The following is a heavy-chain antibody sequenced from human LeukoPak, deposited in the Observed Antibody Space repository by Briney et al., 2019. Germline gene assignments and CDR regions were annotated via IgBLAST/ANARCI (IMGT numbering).Heavy chain of an antibody. V-gene: IGHV4-30-2*01. J-gene: IGHJ4*02. D-gene: IGHD3-10*01. CDR3: ARAKNYCGSGSYYNLFDY. CDR1: GGSISSGGYS. CDR2: IYHSGST. Sequence: PSETLSLTCAVSGGSISSGGYSWSWIRQPPGKGLEWIGYIYHSGSTYYNPSLKSRVTISVDRSKNQFSLKLSSVTAADTAVYYCARAKNYCGSGSYYNLFDYWGQGTLVTVSS.